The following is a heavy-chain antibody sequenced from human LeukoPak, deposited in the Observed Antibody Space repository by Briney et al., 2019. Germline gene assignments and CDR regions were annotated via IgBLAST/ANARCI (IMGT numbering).Heavy chain of an antibody. J-gene: IGHJ2*01. D-gene: IGHD3-22*01. CDR3: ARNYGDSGYPRFLDL. CDR1: GFTFSSYSMN. Sequence: GSLRLSCAASGFTFSSYSMNWVRQPPGKGLEWIGSIYYSGSTYYNPSLKSRVTISVDTSKNQFSLKLSSVTAADTAVYYCARNYGDSGYPRFLDLWGRGTLVTVSS. CDR2: IYYSGST. V-gene: IGHV4-39*01.